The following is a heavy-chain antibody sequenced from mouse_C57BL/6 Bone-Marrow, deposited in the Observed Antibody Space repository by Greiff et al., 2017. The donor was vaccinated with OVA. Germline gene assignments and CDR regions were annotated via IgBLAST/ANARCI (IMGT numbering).Heavy chain of an antibody. V-gene: IGHV5-17*01. CDR3: AKGGYRTYHSAMDY. CDR2: ISSGSSTI. D-gene: IGHD5-1*01. CDR1: GFTFSDYG. Sequence: EVQLVESGGGLVKPGGSLKLSCAASGFTFSDYGMHWVRQAPEKGLEWVAYISSGSSTIYYAETVKGRFTISSDNAKNTLFLQMTCLRSEAPAMYSCAKGGYRTYHSAMDYWGQGTSVTVSS. J-gene: IGHJ4*01.